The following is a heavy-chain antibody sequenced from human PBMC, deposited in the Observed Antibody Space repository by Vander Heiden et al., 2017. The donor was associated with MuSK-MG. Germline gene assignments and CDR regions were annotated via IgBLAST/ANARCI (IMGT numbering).Heavy chain of an antibody. V-gene: IGHV3-73*02. J-gene: IGHJ4*02. CDR3: TRLRYDFWSGDYFDY. Sequence: EVQLVVSGGGLVQPGGSLKLSCAASGFTFRGSAIPWVRQASGKGLEWVGRIRSKVNSYATAYAASVKGRFTISRDDSKNTAYLQMNSLKTEDTAVYYCTRLRYDFWSGDYFDYWGQGTLVLVSS. CDR1: GFTFRGSA. CDR2: IRSKVNSYAT. D-gene: IGHD3-3*01.